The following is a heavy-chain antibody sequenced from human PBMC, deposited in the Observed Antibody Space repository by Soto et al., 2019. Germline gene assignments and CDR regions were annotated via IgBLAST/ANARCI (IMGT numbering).Heavy chain of an antibody. Sequence: GGSLGLSCAASGFTFSSYSVNWVRQAPGKGLEWVSSISSSSSYIYYADSVKGRFTISRDNAKNSLYLQMNSLRAEDTALYYCARFYDSSGYYYYYYGMDVWGQGTTVTVS. CDR2: ISSSSSYI. D-gene: IGHD3-22*01. CDR3: ARFYDSSGYYYYYYGMDV. V-gene: IGHV3-21*01. CDR1: GFTFSSYS. J-gene: IGHJ6*02.